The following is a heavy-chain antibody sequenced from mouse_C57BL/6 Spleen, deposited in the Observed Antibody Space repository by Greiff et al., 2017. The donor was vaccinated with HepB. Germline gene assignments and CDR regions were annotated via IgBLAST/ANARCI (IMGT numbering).Heavy chain of an antibody. CDR1: GFTFTDYY. CDR3: ASLTTVGAYYAMDY. V-gene: IGHV7-3*01. J-gene: IGHJ4*01. Sequence: EVMLVESGGGLVQPGGSLSLSCAASGFTFTDYYMSWVRQPPGKALEWLGFIRNKANGYTTEYSASVKGRFTNSRDNSQSILYLQMNALRAEDSATYYCASLTTVGAYYAMDYWGQGTSVTVSS. D-gene: IGHD1-1*01. CDR2: IRNKANGYTT.